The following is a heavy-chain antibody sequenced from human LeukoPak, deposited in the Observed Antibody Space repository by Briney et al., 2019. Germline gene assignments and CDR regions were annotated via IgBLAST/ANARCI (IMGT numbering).Heavy chain of an antibody. J-gene: IGHJ4*02. V-gene: IGHV4-4*07. CDR1: GGSISSYY. D-gene: IGHD6-19*01. CDR2: IHTSGST. CDR3: AGRAQTTGWSFDY. Sequence: SETLSLTCIVSGGSISSYYRSWIRQPAGKGLEWIGQIHTSGSTNYNPSLKSRVAMSVDTSKNQFSLELSSVTAADTAVYYCAGRAQTTGWSFDYWGQGALVTVSS.